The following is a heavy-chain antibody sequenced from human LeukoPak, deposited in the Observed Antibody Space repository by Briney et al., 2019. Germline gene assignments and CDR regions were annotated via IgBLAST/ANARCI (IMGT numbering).Heavy chain of an antibody. CDR2: IIPIFGTA. CDR1: GGTFSSYA. CDR3: ARDQSRDSGSYDF. J-gene: IGHJ4*02. D-gene: IGHD1-26*01. V-gene: IGHV1-69*05. Sequence: SVKVSCKASGGTFSSYAISWVRQAPGQGLEWMGGIIPIFGTANYAQKFQGRVTITTDESTSTAYMELSSLRSEDTAVYYCARDQSRDSGSYDFWGQGTLVTVSS.